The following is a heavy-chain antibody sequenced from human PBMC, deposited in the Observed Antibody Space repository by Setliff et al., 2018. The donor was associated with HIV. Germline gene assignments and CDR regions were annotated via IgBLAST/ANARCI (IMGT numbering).Heavy chain of an antibody. CDR2: IIPIFGTA. Sequence: GASVKVSCKASGYTFTNYGVSWVRQAPGQGLEWMGGIIPIFGTANYAQKFQGRVTITTDESTSTAYMELSGLRSEDTAVYYCARDFGGYCSSMSCPGLFDPWGQGTLVTVSS. J-gene: IGHJ5*02. CDR3: ARDFGGYCSSMSCPGLFDP. V-gene: IGHV1-69*05. CDR1: GYTFTNYG. D-gene: IGHD2-2*01.